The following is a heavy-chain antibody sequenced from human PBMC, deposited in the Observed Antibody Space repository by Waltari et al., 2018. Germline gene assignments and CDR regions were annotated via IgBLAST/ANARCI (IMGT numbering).Heavy chain of an antibody. J-gene: IGHJ4*02. Sequence: QVQLVQSGAEVTKPGASVKVSRKPSGYTFTDYHIHWVRQAPGQGLEWMGWINPKSGGTYYAQTFQGWVTMTRDTSTSTVYMELSSLKSDDTAMYYCARRSCTGECYAPYVYWGQGSLVTVSS. D-gene: IGHD2-8*02. CDR2: INPKSGGT. V-gene: IGHV1-2*04. CDR3: ARRSCTGECYAPYVY. CDR1: GYTFTDYH.